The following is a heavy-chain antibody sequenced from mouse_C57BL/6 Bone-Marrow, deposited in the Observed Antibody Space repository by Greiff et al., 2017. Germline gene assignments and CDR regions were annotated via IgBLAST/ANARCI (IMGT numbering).Heavy chain of an antibody. D-gene: IGHD2-10*02. CDR3: APYGNYRYFDY. CDR2: ISYSGST. Sequence: EVKLMESGPGLVKPSQSLSLTCTVTGYSITSDYAWNWIRQFPGNKLEWMGYISYSGSTSYNPSLKSRISITRDTSKNQFFLQLNSVTTEDTATYYCAPYGNYRYFDYWGQGTTLTDSS. V-gene: IGHV3-2*02. CDR1: GYSITSDYA. J-gene: IGHJ2*01.